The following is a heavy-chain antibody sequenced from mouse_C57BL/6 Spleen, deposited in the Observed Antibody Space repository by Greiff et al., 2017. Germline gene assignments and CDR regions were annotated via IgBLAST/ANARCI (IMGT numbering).Heavy chain of an antibody. V-gene: IGHV1-54*01. CDR2: INPGSGGT. D-gene: IGHD2-5*01. Sequence: QVQLKESGAELVRPGTSVKVSCKASGYAFTNYLIEWVKQRPGQGLEWIGVINPGSGGTNYNEKFKGKATLTADKSSSTAYMQLSSLTSEDSAVYFCARGGLLYSNFLMDYWGQGTSVTVSS. CDR1: GYAFTNYL. J-gene: IGHJ4*01. CDR3: ARGGLLYSNFLMDY.